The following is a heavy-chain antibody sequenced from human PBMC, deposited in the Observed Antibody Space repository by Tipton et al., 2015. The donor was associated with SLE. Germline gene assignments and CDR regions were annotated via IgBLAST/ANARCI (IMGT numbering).Heavy chain of an antibody. CDR3: ARWGGYYDSSGYYYYFDY. D-gene: IGHD3-22*01. J-gene: IGHJ4*02. CDR2: IYYSGST. CDR1: GGSVSSGSYY. V-gene: IGHV4-61*01. Sequence: TLSLTCTVSGGSVSSGSYYWSWIRQPLGKGLEWIGYIYYSGSTNYNPSLKSRVTISVDTSKNQFSLKLSSVTAADTAVYYCARWGGYYDSSGYYYYFDYWGQGTLVTVSS.